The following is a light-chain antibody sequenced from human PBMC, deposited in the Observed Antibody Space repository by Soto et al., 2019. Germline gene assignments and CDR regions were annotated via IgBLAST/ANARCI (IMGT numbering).Light chain of an antibody. CDR2: GAS. CDR1: QSISTW. J-gene: IGKJ1*01. CDR3: QQHNGYSERM. V-gene: IGKV1-5*01. Sequence: DIPMTQSPSTLSASAGDRVTITCRASQSISTWLAWYQQKPGKAPKLLIYGASSLASGVPSRFSGSGSGTEFTLTISSLQPDDFAIYYCQQHNGYSERMFGQGTKVEV.